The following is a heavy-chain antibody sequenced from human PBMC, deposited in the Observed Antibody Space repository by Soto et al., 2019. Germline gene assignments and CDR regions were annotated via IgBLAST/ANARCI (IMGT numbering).Heavy chain of an antibody. Sequence: QVQLVQSGAEVKKPGASVKVSCKASGYTFITYGVSWVRQAPGQGLDWLGWISTYNGNTRYAARLQGRGTMTTDTTTNTAYMELRNLRSDDTAVYYCARGPTDYYDNSANYFLDYWGQGTLVTVSS. CDR3: ARGPTDYYDNSANYFLDY. J-gene: IGHJ4*02. D-gene: IGHD3-22*01. CDR1: GYTFITYG. CDR2: ISTYNGNT. V-gene: IGHV1-18*01.